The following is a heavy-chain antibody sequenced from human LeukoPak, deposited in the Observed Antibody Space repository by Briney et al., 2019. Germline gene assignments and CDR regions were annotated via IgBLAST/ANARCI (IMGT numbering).Heavy chain of an antibody. J-gene: IGHJ4*02. CDR1: GYSFTSYD. CDR2: MNPNSGNT. V-gene: IGHV1-8*01. CDR3: ARYSSGGSCSNFDY. Sequence: VKVSCKASGYSFTSYDINWVRQATGQGLEWMGWMNPNSGNTGYAQKFQGTVTMTRNTSISTAYMELRSLRSEDTAVYYCARYSSGGSCSNFDYGGQGTLVTVSS. D-gene: IGHD2-15*01.